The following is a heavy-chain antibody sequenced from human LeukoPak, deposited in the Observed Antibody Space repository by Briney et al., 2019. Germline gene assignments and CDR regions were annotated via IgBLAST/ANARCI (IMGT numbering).Heavy chain of an antibody. V-gene: IGHV1-18*01. CDR3: ARDFRYYDRSGPSGY. CDR2: ISDYNDKT. D-gene: IGHD3-22*01. J-gene: IGHJ4*02. Sequence: VASVKVSCKASGYTFTSYGISWVCQAPGQGLVWMGWISDYNDKTNYAQTLQGRVTMTTDTSTSTAYMELRSLRSDDTAVYYCARDFRYYDRSGPSGYWGEGTLVTVSS. CDR1: GYTFTSYG.